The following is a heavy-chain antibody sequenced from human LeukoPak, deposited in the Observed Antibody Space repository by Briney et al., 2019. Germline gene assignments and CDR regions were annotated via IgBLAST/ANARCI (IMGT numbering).Heavy chain of an antibody. D-gene: IGHD3-22*01. CDR2: ISYDGSNK. J-gene: IGHJ4*02. Sequence: GGSLRLSCAASGFTFSSYGMHWVRQAPGKGLEWVAVISYDGSNKYYADSVKGRFTISRDNSKNTLYLQMNSLRAEDTAVYYCAKVGLDYYDSSGYYYDSGDYWGQGTLVTVSS. V-gene: IGHV3-30*18. CDR3: AKVGLDYYDSSGYYYDSGDY. CDR1: GFTFSSYG.